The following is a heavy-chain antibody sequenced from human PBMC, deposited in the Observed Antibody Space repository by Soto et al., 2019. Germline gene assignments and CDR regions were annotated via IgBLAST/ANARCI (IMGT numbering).Heavy chain of an antibody. D-gene: IGHD3-3*01. Sequence: SETLSLTCAVYGGSFSGYYWSWIRQPPGKGLEWIGEIYHSGSTYYNPSLKSRVTISVDTSKNQFSLKLSSVTAADTAVYYCARLPYYDFWSGYPSPYYYGMDVWGQGTTVTVSS. J-gene: IGHJ6*02. CDR1: GGSFSGYY. CDR3: ARLPYYDFWSGYPSPYYYGMDV. CDR2: IYHSGST. V-gene: IGHV4-34*01.